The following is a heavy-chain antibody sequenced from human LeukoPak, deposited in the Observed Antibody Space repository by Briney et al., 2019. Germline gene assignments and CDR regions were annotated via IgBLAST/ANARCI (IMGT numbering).Heavy chain of an antibody. V-gene: IGHV4-61*02. CDR2: IYNSGST. J-gene: IGHJ3*02. CDR3: ARWYSSSWYENAFDI. CDR1: GGSISRGSYY. Sequence: PSETLSLTCVVSGGSISRGSYYWNWIRQPAGKGLEWMGRIYNSGSTNYNPSLKSRVTISVDTSKNQFSLKLSSVTAADTAVYYCARWYSSSWYENAFDIWGQGTMVTVSS. D-gene: IGHD6-13*01.